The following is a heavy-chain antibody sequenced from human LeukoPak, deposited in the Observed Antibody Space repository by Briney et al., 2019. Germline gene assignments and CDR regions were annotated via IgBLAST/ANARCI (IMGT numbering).Heavy chain of an antibody. CDR1: GYKFNTYW. CDR2: IYPGDSDT. D-gene: IGHD3-9*01. Sequence: GESLKISCKGSGYKFNTYWIGWVRQMPGKGLEWMGIIYPGDSDTRHSPSFQGQVTISADKSISTAYLQWSSLKASDTAMYYCARQRDYDILSGYRGYFDYWGQGTLVTVSS. V-gene: IGHV5-51*01. J-gene: IGHJ4*02. CDR3: ARQRDYDILSGYRGYFDY.